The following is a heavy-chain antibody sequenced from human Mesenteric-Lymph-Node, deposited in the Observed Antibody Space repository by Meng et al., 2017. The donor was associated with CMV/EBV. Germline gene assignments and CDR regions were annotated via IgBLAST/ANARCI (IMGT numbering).Heavy chain of an antibody. Sequence: GESLKISCAASGFTFNNYAMNWVRQAPGKGLEWVSTINGRGSSTIYAKYVKGRFIISRDNSKNTLDLQMNSLRAEDTAIYYCAKDREVAANLHYFDTWGQGTLVTVSS. V-gene: IGHV3-23*01. CDR3: AKDREVAANLHYFDT. CDR1: GFTFNNYA. J-gene: IGHJ4*02. CDR2: INGRGSST. D-gene: IGHD6-25*01.